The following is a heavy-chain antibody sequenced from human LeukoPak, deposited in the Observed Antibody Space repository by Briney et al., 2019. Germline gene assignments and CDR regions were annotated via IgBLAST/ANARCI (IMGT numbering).Heavy chain of an antibody. D-gene: IGHD3-22*01. J-gene: IGHJ4*02. V-gene: IGHV1-2*02. CDR3: AREISGYSDY. CDR1: GYTFTGDY. CDR2: INANSGDT. Sequence: ASVKVSCKASGYTFTGDYMHWVRQAPGRGLEWMGWINANSGDTKYAQKFQGRVTMTRDTSISTAYMELSRLRSDDTAMYYCAREISGYSDYWGQGTLVTVSS.